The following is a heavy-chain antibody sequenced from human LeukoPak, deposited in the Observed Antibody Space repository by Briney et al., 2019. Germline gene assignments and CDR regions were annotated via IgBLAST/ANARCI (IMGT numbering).Heavy chain of an antibody. D-gene: IGHD3-9*01. CDR3: ARGVLRYFDWLLLGVWFDP. V-gene: IGHV4-39*07. Sequence: PSETLSLTCIVSGGSISSSSYYWGWIRQPPGKGLEWIGSIYYSGSTNYNPSLKSRVTISVDTSKNQFSLKLSSVTAADTAVYYCARGVLRYFDWLLLGVWFDPWGQGTLVTVSS. CDR1: GGSISSSSYY. CDR2: IYYSGST. J-gene: IGHJ5*02.